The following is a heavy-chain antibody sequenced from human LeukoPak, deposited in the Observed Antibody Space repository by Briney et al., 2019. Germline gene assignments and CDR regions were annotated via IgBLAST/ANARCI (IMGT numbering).Heavy chain of an antibody. Sequence: GGSLRLSCAASGFTFSSYGMHWVRHAPGKGLEWVAFIRYDGSNKYYADSVKGRFTISRDNSKNTLYLQMNSLRAEDTAVYYCAGSDGSYYDFDYWGQGTLVTVSS. CDR2: IRYDGSNK. V-gene: IGHV3-30*02. CDR1: GFTFSSYG. D-gene: IGHD1-26*01. CDR3: AGSDGSYYDFDY. J-gene: IGHJ4*02.